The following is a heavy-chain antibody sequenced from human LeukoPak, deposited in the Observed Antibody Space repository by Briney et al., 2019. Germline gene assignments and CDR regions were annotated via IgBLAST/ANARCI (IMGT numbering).Heavy chain of an antibody. V-gene: IGHV3-7*01. CDR3: AKDRRKGAFDI. CDR1: GFTFGSYW. Sequence: GGSLRLSCAASGFTFGSYWMTWVRQAPGKGLEWVANIKQDGSEKYYVDSVKGRFTISRDNAKNSLYLQMNSLRAEDTAVYYCAKDRRKGAFDIWGQGTMVTVSS. CDR2: IKQDGSEK. J-gene: IGHJ3*02.